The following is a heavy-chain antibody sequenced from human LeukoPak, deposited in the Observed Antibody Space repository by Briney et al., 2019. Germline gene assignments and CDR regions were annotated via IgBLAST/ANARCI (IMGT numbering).Heavy chain of an antibody. Sequence: GGSLRLSCAASGFTFSSYGMHWVRQAPGKGLEWVAVISYDGSNKYYADSVKSRFTISRDNSKNTLYLQMNSLRAEDTAVYYCAKDSSGWYIQPIFDYWGQGTLVTVSS. CDR1: GFTFSSYG. V-gene: IGHV3-30*18. J-gene: IGHJ4*02. CDR3: AKDSSGWYIQPIFDY. D-gene: IGHD6-19*01. CDR2: ISYDGSNK.